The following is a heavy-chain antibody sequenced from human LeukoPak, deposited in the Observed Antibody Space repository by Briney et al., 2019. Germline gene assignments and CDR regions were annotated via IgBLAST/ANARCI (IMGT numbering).Heavy chain of an antibody. CDR3: ARDQHYGDYPDY. J-gene: IGHJ4*02. V-gene: IGHV4-38-2*02. Sequence: SETLSLTCTVSGYSISSGYYWGWIRQPPGKGLEWIGSIYHSGSTYYNPSLKSRVTISVDTSKNQFSLKLSSVTAADTAVYYCARDQHYGDYPDYWGQGTLVTVSS. CDR2: IYHSGST. CDR1: GYSISSGYY. D-gene: IGHD4-17*01.